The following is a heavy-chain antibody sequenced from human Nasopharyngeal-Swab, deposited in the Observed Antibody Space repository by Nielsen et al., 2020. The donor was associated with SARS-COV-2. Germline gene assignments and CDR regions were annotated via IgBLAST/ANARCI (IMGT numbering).Heavy chain of an antibody. CDR3: ARQTSNPYYYYYMDV. CDR1: GFTFSSYW. J-gene: IGHJ6*03. V-gene: IGHV3-7*01. Sequence: GSLRLSCAASGFTFSSYWMSWVRQAPGKGLEWVANIKQDGSEKYYVDSVKGRFTISRDNAKNSLYLQMNSLRAEDTAVYYCARQTSNPYYYYYMDVWGKGTTVTVSS. D-gene: IGHD4-11*01. CDR2: IKQDGSEK.